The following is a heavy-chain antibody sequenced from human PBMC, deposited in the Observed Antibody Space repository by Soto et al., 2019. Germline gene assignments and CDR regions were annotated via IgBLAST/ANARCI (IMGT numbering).Heavy chain of an antibody. CDR1: GGSISSSSYY. CDR3: ASLKKTYYYDSSGYYYHFDY. V-gene: IGHV4-39*01. J-gene: IGHJ4*02. Sequence: SETLYLTCTVSGGSISSSSYYWGWIRQPPGKGLEWIGSIYYSGSTYYNPSLKSRVTISVDTSKNQFSLKLSSVTAADTAVYYCASLKKTYYYDSSGYYYHFDYWGQGTLVTVSS. CDR2: IYYSGST. D-gene: IGHD3-22*01.